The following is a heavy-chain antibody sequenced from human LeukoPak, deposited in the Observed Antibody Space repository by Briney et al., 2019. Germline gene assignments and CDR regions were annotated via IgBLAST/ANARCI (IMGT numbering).Heavy chain of an antibody. CDR1: GGSFSGYY. J-gene: IGHJ4*02. CDR3: ATPSYVTYGDYYFDY. D-gene: IGHD4-17*01. Sequence: PSETLSLTCAVYGGSFSGYYWSWIRQPPGKGLEWIGEINHSGSTNYNPSLKSRVTISVDTSKNQFSLKLSSVTAADTAVYYCATPSYVTYGDYYFDYWGQGTLVTVSS. CDR2: INHSGST. V-gene: IGHV4-34*01.